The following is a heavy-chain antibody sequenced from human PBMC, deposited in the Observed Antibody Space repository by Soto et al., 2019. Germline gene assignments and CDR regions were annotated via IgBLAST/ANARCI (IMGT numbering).Heavy chain of an antibody. J-gene: IGHJ2*01. CDR2: IYYSGST. D-gene: IGHD2-2*01. V-gene: IGHV4-30-4*01. CDR3: ARVRPAYFDL. CDR1: GGSISSGDYY. Sequence: SETMSLTFTVSGGSISSGDYYWSGIRPPPGKGLEWIGYIYYSGSTYYNPSLKSRVTISVDTSKNQFSLKLSSVTAADTAVYYCARVRPAYFDLWGRGTLVTVS.